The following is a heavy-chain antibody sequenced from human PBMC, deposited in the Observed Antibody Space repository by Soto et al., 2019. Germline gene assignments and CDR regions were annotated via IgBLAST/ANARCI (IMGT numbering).Heavy chain of an antibody. CDR1: GFTFSSYS. CDR3: ARRVHPVATYSSSFDP. J-gene: IGHJ5*01. V-gene: IGHV3-48*01. Sequence: PGGSLRLSCAASGFTFSSYSMNWVRQAPGKGLEWVSYISSSSSTIYYADSVKGRFTISRDNAKNSLYLQMNSLRAEDTAVYYCARRVHPVATYSSSFDPWGQGALLTLSS. CDR2: ISSSSSTI. D-gene: IGHD6-6*01.